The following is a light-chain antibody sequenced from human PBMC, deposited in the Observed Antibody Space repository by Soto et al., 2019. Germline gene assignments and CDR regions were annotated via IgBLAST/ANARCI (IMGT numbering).Light chain of an antibody. J-gene: IGLJ1*01. Sequence: QSVLTQPASVSGSPGQSITISCTGTSSDVGGHNCVSWYQQHPGKAPKLMIYEVSNRPSGVSNRFSGSKSGNTASLTISGLQAEDEADYYCSSYRSSSTGVFGTGTKLTVL. CDR1: SSDVGGHNC. CDR3: SSYRSSSTGV. CDR2: EVS. V-gene: IGLV2-14*01.